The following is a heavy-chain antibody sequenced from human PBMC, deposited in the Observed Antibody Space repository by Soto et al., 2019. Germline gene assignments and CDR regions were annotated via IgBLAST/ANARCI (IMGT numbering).Heavy chain of an antibody. D-gene: IGHD6-13*01. J-gene: IGHJ5*02. V-gene: IGHV2-26*04. CDR1: GFSLSNAGLG. CDR2: IFSNDEK. Sequence: QVTVKESGPVLVKPTETLTLTCTVSGFSLSNAGLGVSWIRQPPGKVLEWLAHIFSNDEKSYSTSLKSRLTISKDTSKSQVVLIMTNMDPVDTATYYCASTYSTSWYWFDPWGQGTLVTVSS. CDR3: ASTYSTSWYWFDP.